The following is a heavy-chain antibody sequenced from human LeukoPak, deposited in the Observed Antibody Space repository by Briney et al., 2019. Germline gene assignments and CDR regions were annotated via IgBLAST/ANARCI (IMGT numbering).Heavy chain of an antibody. D-gene: IGHD5-24*01. J-gene: IGHJ4*02. CDR2: ISSGGST. V-gene: IGHV3-66*02. CDR1: GFTVSSNY. Sequence: GESLRLSCAASGFTVSSNYMSWVRQAPGKGLEWVSVISSGGSTYYADSVRGRFTISRDSSKNTLYLQMNSLRAEDTAVYYCSRDRMATKSFDYWGQGTLVTVSS. CDR3: SRDRMATKSFDY.